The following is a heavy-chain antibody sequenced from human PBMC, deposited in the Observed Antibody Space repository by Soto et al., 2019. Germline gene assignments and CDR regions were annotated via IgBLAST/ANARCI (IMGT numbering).Heavy chain of an antibody. D-gene: IGHD6-6*01. CDR3: AKDLPPYARRAQPTAFDH. CDR2: VFSNGAT. V-gene: IGHV4-4*07. J-gene: IGHJ4*02. Sequence: QVQLQESGPGLVRPSETLSLICSVSGESISDNYWRWIRQPAGKGLEWIGRVFSNGATTFNPSLRSRVSMSVDTSTNQFSLTLTSLTAADTAVYYCAKDLPPYARRAQPTAFDHWGQGTLVTVSS. CDR1: GESISDNY.